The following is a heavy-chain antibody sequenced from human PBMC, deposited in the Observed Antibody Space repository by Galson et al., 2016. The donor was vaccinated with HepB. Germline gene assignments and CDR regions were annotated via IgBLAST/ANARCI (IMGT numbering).Heavy chain of an antibody. CDR1: GLTVSSNH. V-gene: IGHV3-53*01. D-gene: IGHD4-17*01. CDR2: IYSDGNT. CDR3: AGSVLNDGVGCMDV. Sequence: SLRLSCAASGLTVSSNHMSWFRQAPGKGLEWVANIYSDGNTKYADSLEGRFTISRDNSKNTVYLQMNSLRVEDKAVYYCAGSVLNDGVGCMDVWGQGTTVIVSS. J-gene: IGHJ6*02.